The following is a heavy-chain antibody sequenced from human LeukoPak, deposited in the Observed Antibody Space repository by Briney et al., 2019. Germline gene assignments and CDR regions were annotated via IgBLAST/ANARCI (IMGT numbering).Heavy chain of an antibody. D-gene: IGHD3-10*01. V-gene: IGHV3-30*02. CDR3: ARDKETFELVRGLQNWFDP. CDR2: IQTGGDPK. J-gene: IGHJ5*02. Sequence: PGGSLRLSCAASGFSFSSNGIHWVRQAPGKGLEWVSFIQTGGDPKYYADSVRGRFTISRDNSKNSLYLEVNSLRAEDTAVYYCARDKETFELVRGLQNWFDPWGQGTLVTVSS. CDR1: GFSFSSNG.